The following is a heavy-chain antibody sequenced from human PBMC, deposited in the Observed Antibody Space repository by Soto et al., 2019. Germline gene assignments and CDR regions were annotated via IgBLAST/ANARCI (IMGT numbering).Heavy chain of an antibody. V-gene: IGHV1-2*02. CDR2: INPATGAA. CDR1: GYPVTAYY. Sequence: QLHLVQSGAVVKKPGASVTVSCSASGYPVTAYYMHWVRQAPGRGLEWMGGINPATGAAKYTQTFQGRVTLPRATSTVPVFRDLGGRTSGDTAVFSGARGGGVGVAGSAAFDMWGQGTLVTVSS. CDR3: ARGGGVGVAGSAAFDM. D-gene: IGHD3-3*01. J-gene: IGHJ3*02.